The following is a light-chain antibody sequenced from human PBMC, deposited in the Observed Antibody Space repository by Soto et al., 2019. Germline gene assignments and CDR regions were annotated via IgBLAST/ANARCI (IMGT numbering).Light chain of an antibody. Sequence: EVVMTQSPTTLSVSPGETATLSCRASQSINSRLAWYQQSPGRRPRLLLYDASTRATDIPTRFSGSWSGTDFTLIIAGLQYELVAAYYWQRYGNPKVFGLGTKV. CDR2: DAS. J-gene: IGKJ1*01. CDR3: QRYGNPKV. CDR1: QSINSR. V-gene: IGKV3-15*01.